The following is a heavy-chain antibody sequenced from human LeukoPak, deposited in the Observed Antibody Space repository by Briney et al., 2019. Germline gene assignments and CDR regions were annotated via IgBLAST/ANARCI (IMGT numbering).Heavy chain of an antibody. D-gene: IGHD6-13*01. Sequence: ASVKVSCKASGYTFTSYGISWVRQAPGQGLEWMGWISGYNGNTNYAQKLQGRVTMTTDTSASTAYMELRSLRSDDTAVYYCARGSAGEQQLVRGAFDIWGQGTMVTVSS. CDR2: ISGYNGNT. J-gene: IGHJ3*02. CDR1: GYTFTSYG. V-gene: IGHV1-18*01. CDR3: ARGSAGEQQLVRGAFDI.